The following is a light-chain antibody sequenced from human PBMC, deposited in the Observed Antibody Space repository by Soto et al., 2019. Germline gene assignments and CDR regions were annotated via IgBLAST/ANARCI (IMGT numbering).Light chain of an antibody. V-gene: IGKV3-11*01. CDR2: DAS. J-gene: IGKJ1*01. CDR1: QSIANS. Sequence: EIVLTQSPGTLSLSPGERASLSCRASQSIANSLAWNQQKPGQAPRLLIYDASNRATGIPARFSGSGSGTDFTLTISSLEPEDFAVYYCQQRSNWPTFGQGTKVDI. CDR3: QQRSNWPT.